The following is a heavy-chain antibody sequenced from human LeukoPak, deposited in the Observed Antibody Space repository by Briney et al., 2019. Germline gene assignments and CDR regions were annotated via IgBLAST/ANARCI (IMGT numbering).Heavy chain of an antibody. D-gene: IGHD1-1*01. CDR1: GFSFSTFG. V-gene: IGHV3-33*01. J-gene: IGHJ6*02. Sequence: PGRSLRLSCAASGFSFSTFGMHRVRQAPGKGLEWVAVISYDGSNKLYADSVKGRFTISRDNSKNTQYLQINSLRAGDTAVYYCAREGYRDYYYGMDVWGQGTTVTVSS. CDR3: AREGYRDYYYGMDV. CDR2: ISYDGSNK.